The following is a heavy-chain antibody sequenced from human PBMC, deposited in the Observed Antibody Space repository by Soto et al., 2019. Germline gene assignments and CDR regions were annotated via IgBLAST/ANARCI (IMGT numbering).Heavy chain of an antibody. Sequence: GGSLRLSCAASGFTFSSYGMHWVRQAPGKGLEWVAVIWYDGSNKYYADSVKGRFTISRDNSKNTLYLQMNSLRAEDTAVYYWARDIQGVATMQADYWGQGTLVTVSS. V-gene: IGHV3-33*01. CDR1: GFTFSSYG. CDR3: ARDIQGVATMQADY. CDR2: IWYDGSNK. D-gene: IGHD5-12*01. J-gene: IGHJ4*02.